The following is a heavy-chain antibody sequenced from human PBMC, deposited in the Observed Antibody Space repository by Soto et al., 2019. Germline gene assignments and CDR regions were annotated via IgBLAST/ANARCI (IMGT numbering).Heavy chain of an antibody. Sequence: PSETLSLTCAVYGASFSDYYWNWIRQSPGKGLEWVGQINHRGGSNYNPSLKSRVTISIDTSQNQFSLRLSSVTAADTAVYYCARGGLRGLYFFDYWGQGILVTVS. CDR3: ARGGLRGLYFFDY. CDR1: GASFSDYY. D-gene: IGHD3-10*01. CDR2: INHRGGS. J-gene: IGHJ4*02. V-gene: IGHV4-34*01.